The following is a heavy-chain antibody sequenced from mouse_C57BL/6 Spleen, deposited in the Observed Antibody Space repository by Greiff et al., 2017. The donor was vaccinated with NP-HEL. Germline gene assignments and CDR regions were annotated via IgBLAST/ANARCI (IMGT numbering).Heavy chain of an antibody. D-gene: IGHD4-1*02. V-gene: IGHV1-19*01. CDR3: ARSQLGRDFDY. CDR2: INPYNGGN. J-gene: IGHJ2*01. Sequence: EVQLQQSGPVLVKPGASVKMSCKASGYTFTDYYMNWVKQSHGKSLEWIGVINPYNGGNSYNQKLKGKATLTVDKSSSTADMKRNSLTSEDSAVYYCARSQLGRDFDYWGQGTTLTVSS. CDR1: GYTFTDYY.